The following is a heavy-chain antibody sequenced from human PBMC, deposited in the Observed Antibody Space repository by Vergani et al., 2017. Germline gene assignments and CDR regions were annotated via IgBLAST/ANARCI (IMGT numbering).Heavy chain of an antibody. CDR2: VSHSGDT. CDR1: GDSISSGNN. D-gene: IGHD2-21*02. CDR3: ARSSCGGDCYEFDY. Sequence: QVNLQESGPGLVKPSETLSLTCAVSGDSISSGNNWGWIRQPPGKGLEWISSVSHSGDTYFNPSLKGRVAISSDTAKNRFSLKLTSVSAADTAVYYCARSSCGGDCYEFDYWGQGILVTVSS. J-gene: IGHJ4*02. V-gene: IGHV4-38-2*01.